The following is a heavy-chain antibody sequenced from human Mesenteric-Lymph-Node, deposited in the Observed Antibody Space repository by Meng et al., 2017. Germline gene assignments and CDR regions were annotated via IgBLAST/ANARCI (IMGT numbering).Heavy chain of an antibody. J-gene: IGHJ5*02. CDR2: IYHGVNI. Sequence: QVQLQEPGPGLVRPSQTLSLTCAVSGDSIPSGDYSWTWIRQPPGKGLEWIGYIYHGVNIYYTPSLRSRVTISVDKSRNQFSLKLTSVSAADTAVYYCVRDTRRGGGWFDPWGQGTLVTVSS. CDR3: VRDTRRGGGWFDP. CDR1: GDSIPSGDYS. V-gene: IGHV4-30-2*01. D-gene: IGHD3-10*01.